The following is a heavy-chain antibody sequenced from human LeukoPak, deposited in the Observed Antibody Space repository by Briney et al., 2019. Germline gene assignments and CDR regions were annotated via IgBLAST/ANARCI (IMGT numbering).Heavy chain of an antibody. V-gene: IGHV4-59*01. Sequence: KPSETLSLTCTVSGGSISSYYCSWIRQPPGKGLEWIGYIYYSGSTNYNPSLKSRVTISVDTSKNQFSLKLSSVTAADTAVYYCARDMVGAGWFDPWGRGTLVTVSS. CDR1: GGSISSYY. J-gene: IGHJ5*02. CDR3: ARDMVGAGWFDP. D-gene: IGHD3-10*01. CDR2: IYYSGST.